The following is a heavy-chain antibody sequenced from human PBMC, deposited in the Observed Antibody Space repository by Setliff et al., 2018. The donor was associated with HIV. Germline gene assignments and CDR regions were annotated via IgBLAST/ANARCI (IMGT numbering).Heavy chain of an antibody. V-gene: IGHV1-18*01. Sequence: ASVKVSCKASGYTFTTYDITWVRQAPGQGLGWLGWISPYNGHTNYAQKLQGRVTMTTDTSTSTAYMELRSLRSDDTAVYYCASSVGSGYPSEFDYWGQGTLVTVSS. J-gene: IGHJ4*02. CDR2: ISPYNGHT. CDR3: ASSVGSGYPSEFDY. D-gene: IGHD3-22*01. CDR1: GYTFTTYD.